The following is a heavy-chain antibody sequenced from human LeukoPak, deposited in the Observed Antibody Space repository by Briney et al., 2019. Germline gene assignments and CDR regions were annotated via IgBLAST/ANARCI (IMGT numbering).Heavy chain of an antibody. V-gene: IGHV2-5*01. CDR1: GFSLSTSGVG. CDR2: IYGYVDK. J-gene: IGHJ4*02. D-gene: IGHD3-22*01. Sequence: ESGPTLVNPTQTLTLTCTFSGFSLSTSGVGVAWIRQPPGKALEWLAFIYGYVDKRYSPSLKSGLTITKDTSKNQVVLTMTNMDPVDTATYYCAHVEAGFYDSSGYFSRYSFGYWGQGTLVTVSS. CDR3: AHVEAGFYDSSGYFSRYSFGY.